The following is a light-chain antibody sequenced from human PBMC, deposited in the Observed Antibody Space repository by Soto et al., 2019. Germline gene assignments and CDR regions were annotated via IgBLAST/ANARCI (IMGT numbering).Light chain of an antibody. J-gene: IGLJ2*01. V-gene: IGLV1-40*01. CDR3: HCYDNTFGANVL. Sequence: QSVLTQPPSVSGAPGQRVTISCTGSSSNIGAGYDVHWYQQLPGAAPKLLINGKDNRPSGVPDRYSVSRSGTSASLAITGLQAEDEAVYYCHCYDNTFGANVLFGGGTKLTVL. CDR1: SSNIGAGYD. CDR2: GKD.